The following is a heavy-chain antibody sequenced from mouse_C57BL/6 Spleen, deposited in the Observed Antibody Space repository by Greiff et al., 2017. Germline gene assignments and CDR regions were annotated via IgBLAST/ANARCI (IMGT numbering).Heavy chain of an antibody. CDR2: INPNNGGT. CDR1: GYTFTDYN. J-gene: IGHJ4*01. D-gene: IGHD1-1*01. Sequence: EVQLQQSGPELVKPGASVKMSCKASGYTFTDYNMHWVKQSHGKSLEWIGYINPNNGGTSYNQKFKGKATLTVNKSSSTAYMELRSLTSEDSAVYYCARPSFITTVEYYAMDYWGQGTSVTVSS. CDR3: ARPSFITTVEYYAMDY. V-gene: IGHV1-22*01.